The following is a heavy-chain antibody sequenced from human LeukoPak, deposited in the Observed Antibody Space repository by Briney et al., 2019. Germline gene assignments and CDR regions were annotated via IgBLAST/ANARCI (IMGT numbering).Heavy chain of an antibody. CDR3: ARDFVVVVAATLNAFDI. D-gene: IGHD2-15*01. CDR2: ISSSSSTI. CDR1: GFTFSSYS. V-gene: IGHV3-48*02. Sequence: GGSLRLSCAASGFTFSSYSMNWVRQAPGKGLEWVADISSSSSTIYYADSVKGRFTISRDNAKNSLYLQMNSLRDEHTAVSYCARDFVVVVAATLNAFDIWGQGPMVTVSS. J-gene: IGHJ3*02.